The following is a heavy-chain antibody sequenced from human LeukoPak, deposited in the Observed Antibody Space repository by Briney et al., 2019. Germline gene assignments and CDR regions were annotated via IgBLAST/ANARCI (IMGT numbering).Heavy chain of an antibody. CDR2: IYDSGRT. V-gene: IGHV4-59*08. CDR3: AGHHPRNTVDF. D-gene: IGHD2-8*02. Sequence: SETLSLTCTVSGGSFTNYYWSWIRQTPGKGLEWIGYIYDSGRTNYNPSLKSRVTISLDSSKNQFSLKLSSVTAADTAVYYCAGHHPRNTVDFWGQGTLVTVSS. CDR1: GGSFTNYY. J-gene: IGHJ4*02.